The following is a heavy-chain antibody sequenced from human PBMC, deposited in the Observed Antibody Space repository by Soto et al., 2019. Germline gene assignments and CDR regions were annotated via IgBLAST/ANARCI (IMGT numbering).Heavy chain of an antibody. D-gene: IGHD3-3*01. CDR3: AREGGLRFLEWLSIDAFDI. CDR1: GGSISSYY. Sequence: SETLSLTCTVSGGSISSYYWSWIRQPPGKGLEWIGYIYYSGSTNYNPSLKSRVTISVDTSKNQFSLKLSSVTAADTAVYYCAREGGLRFLEWLSIDAFDIWGQGTVVTVSS. CDR2: IYYSGST. V-gene: IGHV4-59*01. J-gene: IGHJ3*02.